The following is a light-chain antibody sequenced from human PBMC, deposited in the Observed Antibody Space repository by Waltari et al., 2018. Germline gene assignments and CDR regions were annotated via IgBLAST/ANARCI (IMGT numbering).Light chain of an antibody. J-gene: IGLJ2*01. CDR2: DVS. V-gene: IGLV2-14*03. Sequence: QSALTQPASVSGSPGQAVNISCTGTSSDVGGFPFVSWYQQHPGKAPKLLISDVSDRPAGVSSRCSGSKSCNTASLTISGLQAEDEADYFCSSYTNTIVVFGGGTKLTVL. CDR1: SSDVGGFPF. CDR3: SSYTNTIVV.